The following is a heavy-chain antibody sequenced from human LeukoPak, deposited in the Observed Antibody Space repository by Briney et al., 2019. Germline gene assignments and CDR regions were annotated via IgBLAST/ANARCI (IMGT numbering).Heavy chain of an antibody. Sequence: SETLSLTCAVYGGSFSGYYWSWIRQPPGKGLEWIGEINHTGSTNYNPSLKSRVTITVDRSKNQFSLKLSSVTAADTAVYYCARGGDYAWFDPWGQGTLVTVSS. D-gene: IGHD4-17*01. CDR2: INHTGST. V-gene: IGHV4-34*01. CDR3: ARGGDYAWFDP. CDR1: GGSFSGYY. J-gene: IGHJ5*02.